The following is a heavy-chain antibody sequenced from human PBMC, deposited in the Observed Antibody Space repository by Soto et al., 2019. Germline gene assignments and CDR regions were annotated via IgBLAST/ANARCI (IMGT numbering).Heavy chain of an antibody. Sequence: QVQLVESGGGLVKPGGSLRLSCAASGIVFSDYMSWVRQAPGKGLEWLSYISGSGRTIYSADSVKGRFTISRDNATNSLYLPLTNVRTADAAVSYCGRLHFPWGGFVPWCQGTLVTVSS. V-gene: IGHV3-11*01. CDR3: GRLHFPWGGFVP. CDR2: ISGSGRTI. D-gene: IGHD3-16*01. CDR1: GIVFSDY. J-gene: IGHJ5*02.